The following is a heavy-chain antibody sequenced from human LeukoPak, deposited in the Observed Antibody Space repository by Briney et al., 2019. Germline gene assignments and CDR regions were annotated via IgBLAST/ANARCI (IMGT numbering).Heavy chain of an antibody. CDR1: GFTFSRDG. CDR2: IWYDGSKK. D-gene: IGHD1-26*01. J-gene: IGHJ4*02. V-gene: IGHV3-33*01. CDR3: ARLSGSFLDY. Sequence: GGSLRLSCAASGFTFSRDGMHWVRQAPGKGQEWVAVIWYDGSKKYYADSVKGRFTISRDNSKNTLYLQMNSLRAEDTAVYYCARLSGSFLDYWGQGTLVTVSS.